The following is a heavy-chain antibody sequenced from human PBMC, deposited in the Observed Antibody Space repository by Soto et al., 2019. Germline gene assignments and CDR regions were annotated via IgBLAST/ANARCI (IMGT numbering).Heavy chain of an antibody. Sequence: GASVKVSCKASGYTFTSYDINWVRQATGQGLEWMGWMNPNSGNTGYAQKFQGRVTMTRNTSISTAYMELSSLRSEDTAVYYCAADEYLYSSGWYESFNWGQGTLVTVSS. J-gene: IGHJ4*02. CDR1: GYTFTSYD. D-gene: IGHD6-19*01. CDR2: MNPNSGNT. CDR3: AADEYLYSSGWYESFN. V-gene: IGHV1-8*01.